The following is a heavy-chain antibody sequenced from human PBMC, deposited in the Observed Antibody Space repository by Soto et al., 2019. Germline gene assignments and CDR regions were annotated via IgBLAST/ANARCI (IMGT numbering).Heavy chain of an antibody. V-gene: IGHV3-21*01. CDR2: CTTGNNYI. J-gene: IGHJ5*02. Sequence: PVGSLRLSSVDSGFTLSSYSMSWVRQTPGKGLEWVSSCTTGNNYISYADSVKGRFTFSRDNAKNSLFLQMNNLTAEDTALYFCTRDSYDNLFDLWGQGTSVTVSS. CDR1: GFTLSSYS. CDR3: TRDSYDNLFDL. D-gene: IGHD2-8*01.